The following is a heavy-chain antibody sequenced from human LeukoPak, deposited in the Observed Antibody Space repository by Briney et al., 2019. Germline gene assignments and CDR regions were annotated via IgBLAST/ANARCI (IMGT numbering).Heavy chain of an antibody. Sequence: PGGSLRLSCAASGFTFSSYAMHWVRQAPGKGLEWVAVISYDGSNKYYADSVKGRFTISRDNSKNTLYLQMNSLRAEDTAVYYCARGYCSSTSRQYYYFYGMDVWGQGTTVTVSS. CDR3: ARGYCSSTSRQYYYFYGMDV. CDR1: GFTFSSYA. CDR2: ISYDGSNK. J-gene: IGHJ6*02. D-gene: IGHD2-2*01. V-gene: IGHV3-30*04.